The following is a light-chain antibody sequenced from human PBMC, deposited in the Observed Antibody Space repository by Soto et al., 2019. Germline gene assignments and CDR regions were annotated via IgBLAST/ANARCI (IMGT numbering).Light chain of an antibody. CDR3: MQGLQPLGFT. J-gene: IGKJ3*01. Sequence: EIVMTQSPLSLPVTPGEPASISCRSSQSLLHSNGYNYLDWYLQKPGQSPQLLIYLGSNRASGVPDRFSGSGSGTDFTLKISRVEAEDVGVYYCMQGLQPLGFTFGPGTKVEIK. CDR1: QSLLHSNGYNY. V-gene: IGKV2-28*01. CDR2: LGS.